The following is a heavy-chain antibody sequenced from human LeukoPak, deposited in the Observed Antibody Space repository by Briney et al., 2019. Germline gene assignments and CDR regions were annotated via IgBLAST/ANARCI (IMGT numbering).Heavy chain of an antibody. J-gene: IGHJ6*02. V-gene: IGHV3-74*01. Sequence: GGSLRLSCAASGFTFSRSWMHWVRQGPGKGLVWVSRINSDGSSTRYADFVNGRFTISRDNAKNTLYLQMNSLRSEDTALYYCVRDNYYGMDVWGQGTTVSVSS. CDR2: INSDGSST. CDR3: VRDNYYGMDV. CDR1: GFTFSRSW.